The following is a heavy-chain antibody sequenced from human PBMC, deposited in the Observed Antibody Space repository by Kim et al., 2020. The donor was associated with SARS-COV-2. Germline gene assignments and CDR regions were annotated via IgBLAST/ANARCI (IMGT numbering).Heavy chain of an antibody. J-gene: IGHJ4*02. Sequence: LKSRVTIAVDTSKNQFSLKRSSVTAADTAVYYCARGTVGIAVADHYFDYWGQGTLVTVSS. D-gene: IGHD6-19*01. V-gene: IGHV4-39*01. CDR3: ARGTVGIAVADHYFDY.